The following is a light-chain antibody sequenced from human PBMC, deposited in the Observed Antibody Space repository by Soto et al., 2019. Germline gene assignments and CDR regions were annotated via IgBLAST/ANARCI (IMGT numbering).Light chain of an antibody. CDR3: QQYTGPPTT. J-gene: IGKJ5*01. Sequence: EIILTQSPDTLSLSPWERATLSCRASRTVSSNYLAWCQQRPGQAPRLLIYGASTRAAGIPDRFSGSGSGTDFTLTITRLEPEDSAVYFCQQYTGPPTTFGQGTRLEIK. CDR1: RTVSSNY. V-gene: IGKV3-20*01. CDR2: GAS.